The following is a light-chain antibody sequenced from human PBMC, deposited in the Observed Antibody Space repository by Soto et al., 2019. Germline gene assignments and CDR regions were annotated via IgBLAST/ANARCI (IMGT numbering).Light chain of an antibody. J-gene: IGLJ3*02. CDR2: DVS. V-gene: IGLV2-11*01. CDR3: CSLAGSYTFWG. Sequence: QSALTQPRSVSGSPGQSATISCTGTSSDVGDYNYVSWYQQYPGKAPKLVIYDVSKRPSGIPDRFSVSKSGNTASLTISGLQAEDEADYYCCSLAGSYTFWGFGGGTKRTVL. CDR1: SSDVGDYNY.